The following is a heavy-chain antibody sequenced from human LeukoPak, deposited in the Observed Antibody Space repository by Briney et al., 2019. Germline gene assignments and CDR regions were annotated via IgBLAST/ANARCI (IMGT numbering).Heavy chain of an antibody. CDR1: GYGFTSFW. J-gene: IGHJ3*02. CDR3: AGPHGSGRTDGFDT. V-gene: IGHV5-51*01. Sequence: PGGSLKISCKGFGYGFTSFWIAWVRQMPRKGLEWMGIIYLGDSETRYSPSFQGQVTISADKSINTAYVQWTSLKASDTAMHYCAGPHGSGRTDGFDTWGQGTMVTVSS. CDR2: IYLGDSET. D-gene: IGHD6-19*01.